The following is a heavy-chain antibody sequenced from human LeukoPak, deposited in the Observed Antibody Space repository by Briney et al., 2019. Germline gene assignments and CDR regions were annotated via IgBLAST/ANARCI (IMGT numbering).Heavy chain of an antibody. J-gene: IGHJ4*02. CDR2: IYYSGST. D-gene: IGHD6-19*01. CDR1: GGSISYYY. CDR3: ARGRGSGWSRREDY. Sequence: SETLSLTCTVSGGSISYYYWSWIRQSPGKGLEWIGYIYYSGSTNYNPSLKSRVTISVDTSKNQFSLKLSSVTAADTAVYYCARGRGSGWSRREDYWGQGTLVTVSS. V-gene: IGHV4-59*01.